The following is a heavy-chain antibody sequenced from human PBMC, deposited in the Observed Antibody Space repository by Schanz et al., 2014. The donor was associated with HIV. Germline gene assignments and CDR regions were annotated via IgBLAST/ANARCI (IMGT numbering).Heavy chain of an antibody. CDR1: GFPFSDYS. CDR2: IWYDGSNK. CDR3: ARFVDYSKYYGMDV. V-gene: IGHV3-33*08. Sequence: VQLVESGGGVVQPGGSLRLSCLASGFPFSDYSMNWVRQAPGKGLEWVAVIWYDGSNKYYADSVKGRFTISRDNSKNTLYLQMNSLRAEDTAVYYCARFVDYSKYYGMDVWGQGTTVTVSS. D-gene: IGHD4-4*01. J-gene: IGHJ6*02.